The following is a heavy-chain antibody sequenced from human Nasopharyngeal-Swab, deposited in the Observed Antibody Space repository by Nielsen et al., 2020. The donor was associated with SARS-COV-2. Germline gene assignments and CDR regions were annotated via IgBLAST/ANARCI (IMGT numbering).Heavy chain of an antibody. D-gene: IGHD1-26*01. V-gene: IGHV3-74*01. J-gene: IGHJ4*02. Sequence: GESLKISCAASGFTFSSFWMHWVRQVPGKGLVWISRISGDGSSTSYADSVKGRLTISRDNAKNTLYPQINTLTGEDTAVYHCARGSGPHGSWDYWGQGTLVTVSS. CDR2: ISGDGSST. CDR3: ARGSGPHGSWDY. CDR1: GFTFSSFW.